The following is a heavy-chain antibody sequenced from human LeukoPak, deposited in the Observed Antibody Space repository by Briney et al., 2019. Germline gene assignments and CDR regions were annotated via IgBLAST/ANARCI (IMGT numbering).Heavy chain of an antibody. V-gene: IGHV1-2*02. CDR2: INPNSGGT. CDR3: ARDRGQAYCGGDCYSGAFDI. CDR1: GYTFTGYY. D-gene: IGHD2-21*01. Sequence: ASVKVSCKASGYTFTGYYTHWVRQAPGQGLEWIGWINPNSGGTNYAQKFQGRVTMTRDTSISTAYMELSRLRSDDTAVYYCARDRGQAYCGGDCYSGAFDIWGQGTMVTVSS. J-gene: IGHJ3*02.